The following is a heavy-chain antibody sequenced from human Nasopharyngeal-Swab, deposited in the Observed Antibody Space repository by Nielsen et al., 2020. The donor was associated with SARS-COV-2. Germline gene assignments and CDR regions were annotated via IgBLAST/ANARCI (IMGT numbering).Heavy chain of an antibody. CDR3: ARRYFDWSDY. Sequence: GESLKISCAASGFTFDDYAMHWVRQAPGKGLEWVSSISSSSSYIYYADSVKGRFTISRDNAKNSLYLQMNSLRAEDTAVYYCARRYFDWSDYWGQGTLVTVSS. CDR1: GFTFDDYA. D-gene: IGHD3-9*01. CDR2: ISSSSSYI. V-gene: IGHV3-21*01. J-gene: IGHJ4*02.